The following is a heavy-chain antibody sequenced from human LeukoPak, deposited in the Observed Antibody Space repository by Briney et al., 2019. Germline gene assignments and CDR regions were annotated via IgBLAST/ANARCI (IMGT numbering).Heavy chain of an antibody. CDR1: GGSISSGDYY. V-gene: IGHV4-30-4*08. CDR3: ASEVLGYCSSTSCSTGDY. Sequence: SQTLSLTCTVSGGSISSGDYYWSWIRQPPGKGLEWIGYIYYSGSTYYNPSLRSRVTISVDTSKNQFSLKLSSVTAADTAVYYCASEVLGYCSSTSCSTGDYWGQGTLVTVSS. D-gene: IGHD2-2*01. J-gene: IGHJ4*02. CDR2: IYYSGST.